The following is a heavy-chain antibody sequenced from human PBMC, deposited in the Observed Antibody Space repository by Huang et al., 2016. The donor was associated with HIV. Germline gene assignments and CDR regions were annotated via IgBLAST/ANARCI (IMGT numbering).Heavy chain of an antibody. D-gene: IGHD1-26*01. CDR3: ARHITVGATAPFDF. J-gene: IGHJ4*02. CDR2: IYYSGST. Sequence: QLQLQESGPGLVMPSETLSLTCTVSSGSITSSRYYWGWLRQPPGKGLEGIGTIYYSGSTYYSPAVKSRVTISVATSKNQFSLKLSSVTAADTAIYYCARHITVGATAPFDFWGQGALVTVSS. V-gene: IGHV4-39*01. CDR1: SGSITSSRYY.